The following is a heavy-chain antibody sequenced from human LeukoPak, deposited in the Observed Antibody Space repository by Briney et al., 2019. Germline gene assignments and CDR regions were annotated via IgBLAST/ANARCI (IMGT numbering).Heavy chain of an antibody. J-gene: IGHJ4*02. Sequence: ASVKVSCKASGGTFSTYAMSWVRQIPGKGLEWVSAISGSDDGTYYADSVKGRFTISRDNSRNTLYLQMNTLRAEDTAVYFCAKSPVSSCRGSFCYPFDYWGQGNLVTVSS. V-gene: IGHV3-23*01. D-gene: IGHD2-15*01. CDR2: ISGSDDGT. CDR3: AKSPVSSCRGSFCYPFDY. CDR1: GGTFSTYA.